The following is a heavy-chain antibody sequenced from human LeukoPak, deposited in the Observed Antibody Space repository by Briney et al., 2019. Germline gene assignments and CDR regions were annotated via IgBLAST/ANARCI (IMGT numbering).Heavy chain of an antibody. CDR3: ARERSGWPPDY. Sequence: ASVKFSCKASGYTFTSVGISWVRQAPGQGLEWMGWISAYNGNTDYAQKFQGRVTMTKDTSTRTVYMEMRSLRSDDTGVYYWARERSGWPPDYWGQGTLVTVSS. V-gene: IGHV1-18*01. CDR1: GYTFTSVG. J-gene: IGHJ4*02. D-gene: IGHD6-19*01. CDR2: ISAYNGNT.